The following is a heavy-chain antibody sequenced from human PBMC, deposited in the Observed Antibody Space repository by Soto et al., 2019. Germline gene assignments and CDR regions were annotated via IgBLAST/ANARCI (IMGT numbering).Heavy chain of an antibody. J-gene: IGHJ4*02. Sequence: GGSLRLSCAASGFTFTSYGISWVRQAPGQGLEWMGWISAYNGNTNYAQKLQGRVSMTTDTSTSTAYMELRSLRSDDTAVYYCARIAAAGIDYWGQGTLVTVSS. CDR1: GFTFTSYG. CDR2: ISAYNGNT. D-gene: IGHD6-13*01. V-gene: IGHV1-18*04. CDR3: ARIAAAGIDY.